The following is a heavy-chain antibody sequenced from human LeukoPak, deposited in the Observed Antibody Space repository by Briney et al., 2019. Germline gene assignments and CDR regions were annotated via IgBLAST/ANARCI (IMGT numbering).Heavy chain of an antibody. CDR1: GGSISSSSYY. CDR2: IYYSGST. J-gene: IGHJ6*03. D-gene: IGHD4-11*01. V-gene: IGHV4-39*01. CDR3: ARHVITVTTLSVPYYYYYMDV. Sequence: SETLSLTCTVSGGSISSSSYYWGWIRQPPGKGLEWIGSIYYSGSTYYNPSLKSRVTISVDTSKNQFSLKLSSVTAADTAVYYCARHVITVTTLSVPYYYYYMDVWGKGTTVTVSS.